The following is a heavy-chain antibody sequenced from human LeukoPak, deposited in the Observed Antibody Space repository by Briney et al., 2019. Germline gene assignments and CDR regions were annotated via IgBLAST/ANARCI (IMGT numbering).Heavy chain of an antibody. V-gene: IGHV4-39*07. D-gene: IGHD3-9*01. CDR3: ATTDWLLGLY. Sequence: SETLSLTCTVSGGSISSSSYYWGWIRQPPGKGLEWIGSIYYSGSTYYNPSLKSRVTISVDTSKNQFSLKLSSVTAADTAVYYCATTDWLLGLYWGQGTLVTVSS. J-gene: IGHJ4*02. CDR2: IYYSGST. CDR1: GGSISSSSYY.